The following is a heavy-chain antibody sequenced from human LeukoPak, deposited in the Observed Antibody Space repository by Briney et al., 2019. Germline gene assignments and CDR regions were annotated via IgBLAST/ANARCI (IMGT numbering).Heavy chain of an antibody. Sequence: SGGSLRLSCAASGFTFSSYWMSWVRQAPGKGLEWVANIKQDGSEKYYVDSVKGRFTISRDNAKNSLYLQMNSLRAEDTAVYYCARDQRTRFPYCSGGSCYELGYWGQGTLVTVSS. V-gene: IGHV3-7*01. D-gene: IGHD2-15*01. CDR2: IKQDGSEK. J-gene: IGHJ4*02. CDR3: ARDQRTRFPYCSGGSCYELGY. CDR1: GFTFSSYW.